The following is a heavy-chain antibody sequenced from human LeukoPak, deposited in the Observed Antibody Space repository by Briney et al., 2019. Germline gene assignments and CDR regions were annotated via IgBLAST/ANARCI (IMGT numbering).Heavy chain of an antibody. CDR2: ISSSGSTI. J-gene: IGHJ4*02. CDR1: GFTFSDYY. Sequence: PGGSLRLCCAASGFTFSDYYMSWIRQAPGKGLEWVSYISSSGSTIYYADSVKGRFTISRDNAKNSLYLQMNSLRAEDTAVYYWASYYYGSGTSFGYWGQGTLVTVSS. V-gene: IGHV3-11*04. D-gene: IGHD3-10*01. CDR3: ASYYYGSGTSFGY.